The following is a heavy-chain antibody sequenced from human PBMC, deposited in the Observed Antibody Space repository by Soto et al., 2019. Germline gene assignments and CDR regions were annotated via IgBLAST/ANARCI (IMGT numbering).Heavy chain of an antibody. CDR2: VYPDDSDT. V-gene: IGHV5-51*01. CDR1: GYSFTSYW. Sequence: GESLKISCKTSGYSFTSYWIAWVRQMPGKGLGWRGIVYPDDSDTRYSPSFQGQVTISADKSISTAYLQWSSLEASDTAMYYCARPTYCSSTHCSPFDYWGQGTLVTVSS. CDR3: ARPTYCSSTHCSPFDY. J-gene: IGHJ4*02. D-gene: IGHD2-2*01.